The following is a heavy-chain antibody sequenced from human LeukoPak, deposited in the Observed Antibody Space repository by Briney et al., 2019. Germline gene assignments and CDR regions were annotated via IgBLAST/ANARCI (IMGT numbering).Heavy chain of an antibody. V-gene: IGHV3-69-1*01. J-gene: IGHJ4*02. D-gene: IGHD3-16*01. CDR2: ISSSSYI. CDR1: TYSISSGHY. CDR3: AREVKGGLDY. Sequence: PSETLSLTCTVSTYSISSGHYWGWIRQPPGKGLEWVSSISSSSYIYYADSVKGRFTISRDNAKNSLYLQMNSLRAEDTAVYYCAREVKGGLDYWGQGTLVTASS.